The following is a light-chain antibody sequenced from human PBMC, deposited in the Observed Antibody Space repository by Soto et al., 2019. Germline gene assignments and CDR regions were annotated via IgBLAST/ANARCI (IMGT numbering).Light chain of an antibody. J-gene: IGKJ5*01. CDR2: DAS. CDR1: QNINNY. V-gene: IGKV1-33*01. CDR3: QQYENLPT. Sequence: DIQMTQSPSSLSASVGDRVTITCQASQNINNYLNWYQQKPGRAPKLLIYDASNLEAGVPSRFGGSGSGTDFTFTISRLQPEDTATYYCQQYENLPTFGQGKRLEIK.